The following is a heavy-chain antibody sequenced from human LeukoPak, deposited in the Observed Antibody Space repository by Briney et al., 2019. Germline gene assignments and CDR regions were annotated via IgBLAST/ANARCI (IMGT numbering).Heavy chain of an antibody. CDR2: IYYSGST. CDR3: ARIQGGYYYMDV. D-gene: IGHD2-15*01. Sequence: SETLFLTCTVSGGSISSSSYYWGWMRQPPGKGLEWIGSIYYSGSTYYNPSLKSRVTISVDTSKNQFSLKLSSVTAADTAVYYCARIQGGYYYMDVWGKGTTVTVSS. CDR1: GGSISSSSYY. V-gene: IGHV4-39*07. J-gene: IGHJ6*03.